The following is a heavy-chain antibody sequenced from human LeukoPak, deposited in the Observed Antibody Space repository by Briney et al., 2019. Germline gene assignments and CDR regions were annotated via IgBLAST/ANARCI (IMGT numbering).Heavy chain of an antibody. D-gene: IGHD2-2*01. CDR2: INTNAGNP. CDR1: GYTFTSYG. CDR3: ARDIVVVPAAMYPHFDP. J-gene: IGHJ5*02. Sequence: ASVKVSCKASGYTFTSYGISWVRQAPGQGLEWMGWINTNAGNPTYAQGFTGRFVFSLDTSVSTAYLQISSLKAEDTAVYYCARDIVVVPAAMYPHFDPWGQGTLVTVSS. V-gene: IGHV7-4-1*02.